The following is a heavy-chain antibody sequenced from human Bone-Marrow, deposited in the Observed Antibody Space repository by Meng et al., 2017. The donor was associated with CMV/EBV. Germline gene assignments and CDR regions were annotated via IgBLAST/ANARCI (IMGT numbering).Heavy chain of an antibody. CDR3: ARDGNRIQLWTGGLDY. D-gene: IGHD5-18*01. CDR1: GGTFSSYA. Sequence: SCKASGGTFSSYAMHWVRQAPGKGLEWVAVISYDGSNKYYADSVKGRFTISRDNSKNTLYLQMNSLRAEDTAVYYCARDGNRIQLWTGGLDYWGQGTLVTVSS. V-gene: IGHV3-30-3*01. J-gene: IGHJ4*02. CDR2: ISYDGSNK.